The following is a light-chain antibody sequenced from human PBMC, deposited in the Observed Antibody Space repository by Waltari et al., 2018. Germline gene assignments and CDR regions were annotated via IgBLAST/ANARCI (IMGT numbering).Light chain of an antibody. CDR2: AAS. CDR3: GFT. Sequence: DIQMTQSPSSLSASVGDRVTITCRASQGIRNDLGWYPKKPGKAPKRLIYAASRLQSGVPSRFSGIGSGTKFTLTISSLQPEDFATYLPGFTFGPGTKVDIK. V-gene: IGKV1-17*01. J-gene: IGKJ3*01. CDR1: QGIRND.